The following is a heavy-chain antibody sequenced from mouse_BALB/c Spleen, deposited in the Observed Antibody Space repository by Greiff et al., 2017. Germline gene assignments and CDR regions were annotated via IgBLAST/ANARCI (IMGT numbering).Heavy chain of an antibody. V-gene: IGHV1-9*01. Sequence: QVQLQQSGAELMKPGASVKISCKATGYTFSSYWIEWVKQRPGHGLEWIGEILPGSGSTNYNEKFKGKATFTADTSSNTAYMQLSSLTSEDAAVYYCARPDYCSSYGYWGQGTTRTVSS. CDR2: ILPGSGST. J-gene: IGHJ2*01. D-gene: IGHD1-1*01. CDR3: ARPDYCSSYGY. CDR1: GYTFSSYW.